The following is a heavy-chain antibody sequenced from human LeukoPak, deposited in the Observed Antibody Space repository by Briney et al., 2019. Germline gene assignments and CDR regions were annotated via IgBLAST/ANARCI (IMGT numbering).Heavy chain of an antibody. Sequence: GESLQISCKGSGYSFTSYWIGWVRQMPGKGLERMGIIYPGDSDTRYSPSFQGQVTISADKSISTAYLQWSSLEASDTAMYYCATTAPTVTWGYWGQGTLVAVSS. CDR3: ATTAPTVTWGY. D-gene: IGHD1-1*01. CDR2: IYPGDSDT. CDR1: GYSFTSYW. J-gene: IGHJ4*02. V-gene: IGHV5-51*01.